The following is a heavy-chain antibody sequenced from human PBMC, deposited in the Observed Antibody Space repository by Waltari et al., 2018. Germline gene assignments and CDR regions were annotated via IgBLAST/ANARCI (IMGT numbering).Heavy chain of an antibody. D-gene: IGHD3-16*01. CDR1: GYTFTDYY. CDR2: VDPEDGET. V-gene: IGHV1-69-2*01. J-gene: IGHJ4*02. Sequence: EVQLVQSGAEVKKPGANVKISCRASGYTFTDYYMPWGQQAPGKGIEWMGRVDPEDGETIYAEKFQGRLTITADTSTDKAYMELSSLRSEDTAVYYCATVGGAQDYWGQGTLVTVSS. CDR3: ATVGGAQDY.